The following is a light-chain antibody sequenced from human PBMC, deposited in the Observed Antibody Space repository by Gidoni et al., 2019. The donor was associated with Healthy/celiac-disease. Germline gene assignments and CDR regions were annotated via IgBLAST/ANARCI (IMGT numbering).Light chain of an antibody. CDR2: GAS. Sequence: ETVMTQSPATLSVSPGERATLSCRASQSVSSNLAWYQQKPGQAPRLLNYGASTRATGIPARFSGSGSGTEFTLTISSLRSEDCAVYYCQQYNNWPPFTFGPGTKVDIK. V-gene: IGKV3-15*01. J-gene: IGKJ3*01. CDR3: QQYNNWPPFT. CDR1: QSVSSN.